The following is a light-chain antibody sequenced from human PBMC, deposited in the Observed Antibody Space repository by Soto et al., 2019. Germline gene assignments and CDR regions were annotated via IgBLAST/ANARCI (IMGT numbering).Light chain of an antibody. CDR1: QTIRSNF. CDR2: GAS. CDR3: QQYGSSPWT. J-gene: IGKJ1*01. V-gene: IGKV3-20*01. Sequence: ENGLRQSPGTVSLSPGERATLSCRASQTIRSNFLAWYRQTPGQAPRLLIYGASNRATGIADRFSGSGSGTDFTLIISRLEPEDFALYYCQQYGSSPWTFGQGTKVEIK.